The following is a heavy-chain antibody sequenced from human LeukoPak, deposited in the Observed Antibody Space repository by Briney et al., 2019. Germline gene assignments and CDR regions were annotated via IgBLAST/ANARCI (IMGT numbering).Heavy chain of an antibody. V-gene: IGHV5-51*01. D-gene: IGHD1-1*01. CDR2: IYPGDSDT. CDR3: ARHDKGYGWFAP. J-gene: IGHJ5*02. CDR1: EHTFANYW. Sequence: GESPKISCKGSEHTFANYWIGWVRQMPGKGLEWMGIIYPGDSDTRYSPSFQGQVTMSVDKAINTAFLQWSSPKASDTARYYCARHDKGYGWFAPWGQGTLVTVSS.